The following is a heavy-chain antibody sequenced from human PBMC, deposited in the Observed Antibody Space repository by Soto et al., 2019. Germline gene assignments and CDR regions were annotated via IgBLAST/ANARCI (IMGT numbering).Heavy chain of an antibody. CDR2: IYYSGST. J-gene: IGHJ4*02. CDR3: ARALXAIWFGEYPGPAYYFDY. CDR1: GGSISSGDYY. D-gene: IGHD3-10*01. Sequence: PSETLSLTCTVSGGSISSGDYYWSWIRQPPGKGLEWIGYIYYSGSTYYNPSLKSRVTISVDTSKNQFSLKLSSVTAADTAVYYCARALXAIWFGEYPGPAYYFDYWGQGTLVTVSS. V-gene: IGHV4-30-4*01.